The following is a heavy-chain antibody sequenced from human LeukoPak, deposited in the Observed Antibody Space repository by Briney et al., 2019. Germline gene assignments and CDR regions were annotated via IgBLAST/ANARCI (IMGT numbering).Heavy chain of an antibody. CDR1: GYFFTGYY. V-gene: IGHV1-18*04. CDR2: ISPHKGNT. J-gene: IGHJ6*03. CDR3: ARDQQQGDHYSFYYMDF. D-gene: IGHD1/OR15-1a*01. Sequence: EASVKVSCEASGYFFTGYYIHWVRQAPGQGLEWIGWISPHKGNTNYQQRLQGRLIMTTDASTSTAYMELRDLRSDDTAIYYCARDQQQGDHYSFYYMDFWGEGTTVIVSS.